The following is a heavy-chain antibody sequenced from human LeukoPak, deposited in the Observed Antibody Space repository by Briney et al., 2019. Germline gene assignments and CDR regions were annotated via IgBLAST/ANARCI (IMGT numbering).Heavy chain of an antibody. CDR3: ATSPSVVPASLDY. V-gene: IGHV3-21*04. Sequence: GGSLRLSCAASGFTFSSYSMNWVRQAPGKGLEWVSSISSSSSYIYYADSVKGRFTISRDNAKNSLYLQMNSLRAEDTAVYYCATSPSVVPASLDYWGQGTLVTVS. D-gene: IGHD2-2*01. CDR1: GFTFSSYS. J-gene: IGHJ4*02. CDR2: ISSSSSYI.